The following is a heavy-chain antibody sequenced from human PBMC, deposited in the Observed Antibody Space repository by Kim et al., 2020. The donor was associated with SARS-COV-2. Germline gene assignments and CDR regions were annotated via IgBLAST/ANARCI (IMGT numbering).Heavy chain of an antibody. CDR3: ASGYLFDY. V-gene: IGHV4-34*01. Sequence: TTNTHPSLMGLVTISGDTSKNQFSLKLSSVTAADTAVYYCASGYLFDYWGQGTLVTVSS. J-gene: IGHJ4*02. CDR2: TT.